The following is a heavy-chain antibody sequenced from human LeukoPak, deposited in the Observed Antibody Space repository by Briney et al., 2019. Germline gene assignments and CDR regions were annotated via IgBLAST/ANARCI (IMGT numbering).Heavy chain of an antibody. D-gene: IGHD2-15*01. V-gene: IGHV4-34*01. J-gene: IGHJ5*02. Sequence: PSETLSLTCAVYGGSFSGYYWSWIRQPPGKGLEWIGEINHSGSTNYNPSLKSRVTISVDTSKNQFSLKLSSVTAADTAVYYCARAYCSGGSCYPSWFDPWGQGTLVTVSS. CDR2: INHSGST. CDR1: GGSFSGYY. CDR3: ARAYCSGGSCYPSWFDP.